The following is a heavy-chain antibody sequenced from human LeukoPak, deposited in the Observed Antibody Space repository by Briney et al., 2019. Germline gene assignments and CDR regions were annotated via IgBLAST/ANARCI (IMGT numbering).Heavy chain of an antibody. CDR1: GYTFTSNY. V-gene: IGHV1-46*01. CDR3: ARDQEGFDY. Sequence: ASVKVSCKASGYTFTSNYIHWVRQAPGQGLEWMGMIYPRGGSTSYAQKFQGRVTVTRDTSTSTVHMELSGLRSEDTAVYYCARDQEGFDYWGQGTLVIVSS. CDR2: IYPRGGST. J-gene: IGHJ4*02.